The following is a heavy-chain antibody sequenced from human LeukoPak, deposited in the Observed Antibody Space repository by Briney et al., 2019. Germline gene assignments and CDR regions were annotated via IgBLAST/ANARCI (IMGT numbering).Heavy chain of an antibody. CDR1: GFSFSRCW. CDR3: AGGSGYYSTPTYFDY. D-gene: IGHD3-22*01. CDR2: IKQDGSDK. Sequence: GGSLRLSCAASGFSFSRCWMSWVRQAPGKGLEWVAEIKQDGSDKYYVASTKGRFPISRDNAKNSLYLQMNSLRAEDTAVYYCAGGSGYYSTPTYFDYWGQGTLVTVYS. J-gene: IGHJ4*02. V-gene: IGHV3-7*04.